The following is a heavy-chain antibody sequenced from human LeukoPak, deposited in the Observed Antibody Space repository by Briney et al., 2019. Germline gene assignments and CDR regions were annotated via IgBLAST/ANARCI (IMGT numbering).Heavy chain of an antibody. J-gene: IGHJ4*02. CDR2: IKQDGSEK. CDR3: ARDREYSGYDQNLDY. Sequence: GGSLSLSCAASGFTFSSYWMSWVRQAPGKGLEWVANIKQDGSEKYYVDSVKGRFTISRDNAKNSLYLQMNSLRAEDTAVYYCARDREYSGYDQNLDYWGQGTLVTVSS. D-gene: IGHD5-12*01. CDR1: GFTFSSYW. V-gene: IGHV3-7*01.